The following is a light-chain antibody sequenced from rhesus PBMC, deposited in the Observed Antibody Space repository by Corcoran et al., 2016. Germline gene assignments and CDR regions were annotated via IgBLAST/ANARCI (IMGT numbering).Light chain of an antibody. CDR1: QDIGGY. CDR3: QQYYDLPWT. CDR2: YEI. J-gene: IGKJ1*01. Sequence: DIQMTQSPSSLSASVGDRVTITCRASQDIGGYVSWYHQKPGKAPNLLIYYEIRLESGVPSRFSGSGSGTEFTLTISSLQPEDVATYYCQQYYDLPWTFGQGTKVEIK. V-gene: IGKV1-32*01.